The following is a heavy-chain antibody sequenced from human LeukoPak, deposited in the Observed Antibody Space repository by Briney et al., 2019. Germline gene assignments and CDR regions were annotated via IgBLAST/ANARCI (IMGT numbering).Heavy chain of an antibody. CDR2: IYHSGST. J-gene: IGHJ4*02. CDR3: ARGGGLRLLDY. Sequence: ASQTLSLTCAVSGGSISSGGYSWSWIRQPPGKGLEWIGYIYHSGSTYYNPSLKSRVTISVDRSKNQFSLKLSSVTAADTAVYYCARGGGLRLLDYWGQGTLVTVSS. D-gene: IGHD5-12*01. V-gene: IGHV4-30-2*01. CDR1: GGSISSGGYS.